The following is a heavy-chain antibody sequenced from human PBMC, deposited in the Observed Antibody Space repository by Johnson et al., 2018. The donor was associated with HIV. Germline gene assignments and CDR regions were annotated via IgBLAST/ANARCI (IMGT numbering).Heavy chain of an antibody. CDR3: AKAMSFSSWEHRGAFDI. V-gene: IGHV3-15*01. CDR1: GFTFSDAW. D-gene: IGHD6-13*01. Sequence: VQLVESGGGLVKPGGSLRLSCAASGFTFSDAWMNWVRQAPGKELEWVGRVKSKTDGGTTDYAAPVKGRFTISRDGSKNTLYLQMNSLRAEDTAVYYCAKAMSFSSWEHRGAFDIWGQGTMVTVSS. CDR2: VKSKTDGGTT. J-gene: IGHJ3*02.